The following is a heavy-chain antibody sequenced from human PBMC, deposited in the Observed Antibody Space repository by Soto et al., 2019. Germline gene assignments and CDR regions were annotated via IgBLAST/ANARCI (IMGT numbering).Heavy chain of an antibody. CDR2: ISPQNGNT. D-gene: IGHD3-22*01. CDR1: GYTFINHG. V-gene: IGHV1-18*04. Sequence: QVQLVQSGAEVKKPGASVKVSFKASGYTFINHGIRWVRQAPGPGPEWMGWISPQNGNTNYAQIFQGRVTMTTDTSTTMAYMELGSLRSDDTAVYYCARERYESSGPPVYWGQGTLVTVSS. J-gene: IGHJ4*02. CDR3: ARERYESSGPPVY.